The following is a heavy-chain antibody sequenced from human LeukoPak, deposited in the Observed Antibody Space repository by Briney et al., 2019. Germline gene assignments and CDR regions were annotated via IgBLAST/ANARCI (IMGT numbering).Heavy chain of an antibody. CDR2: IYYSGST. J-gene: IGHJ6*04. D-gene: IGHD3-10*01. V-gene: IGHV4-61*01. CDR3: ARDMVRGEGMDYYYGMDV. CDR1: GGSVSSGSYY. Sequence: SETLSLTCTVSGGSVSSGSYYWRWIRQPPGKGLEWIGYIYYSGSTNYNPSLKSRVTISVDTSKNQFSLKLSSVTAADTAVYYCARDMVRGEGMDYYYGMDVWGKGTTVTVPS.